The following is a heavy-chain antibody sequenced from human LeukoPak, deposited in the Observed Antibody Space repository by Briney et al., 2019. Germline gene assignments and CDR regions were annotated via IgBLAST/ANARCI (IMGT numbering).Heavy chain of an antibody. Sequence: PGGSLRLSCAASGFTFSSCGMSWVRQTPGKGLEWVSGISGSGGRTYQADSVKGRFTISRDNSKNTLYLQMSSLRAEDTAVYYCAKSPADYGDDLSDCWGQGTLVTVSS. D-gene: IGHD4-17*01. CDR2: ISGSGGRT. J-gene: IGHJ4*02. CDR3: AKSPADYGDDLSDC. CDR1: GFTFSSCG. V-gene: IGHV3-23*01.